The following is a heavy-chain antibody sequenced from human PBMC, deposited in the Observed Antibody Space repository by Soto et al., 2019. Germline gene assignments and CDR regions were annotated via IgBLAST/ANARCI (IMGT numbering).Heavy chain of an antibody. V-gene: IGHV4-39*01. J-gene: IGHJ6*02. CDR1: GGSISSSSYY. CDR2: IYYSGST. D-gene: IGHD5-12*01. Sequence: SETLSLTCTVSGGSISSSSYYWGWIRQPPGKGLEWIGSIYYSGSTYYNPSLKSRVTISVDTSKNQFSLKLSSVTAADTAVYYCANGYSGYDYYGMDVWGQGTTVTVSS. CDR3: ANGYSGYDYYGMDV.